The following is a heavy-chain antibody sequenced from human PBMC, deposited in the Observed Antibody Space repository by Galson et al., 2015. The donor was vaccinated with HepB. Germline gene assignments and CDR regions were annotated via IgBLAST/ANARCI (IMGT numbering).Heavy chain of an antibody. V-gene: IGHV3-23*01. J-gene: IGHJ4*02. D-gene: IGHD2-15*01. CDR1: GFTFSRYA. Sequence: SLRLSCAASGFTFSRYAMTWVRQAPGKGLEWISSITSNGGRTFYTNSVKGRFTISRDNSRNTVVLQLSSLRPEDTAVYYCAKDGIVVSNKPYQLHFWGQGTLVSVSS. CDR2: ITSNGGRT. CDR3: AKDGIVVSNKPYQLHF.